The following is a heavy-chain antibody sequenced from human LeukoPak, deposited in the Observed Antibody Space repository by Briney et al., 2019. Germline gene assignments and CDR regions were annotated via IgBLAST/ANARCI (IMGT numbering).Heavy chain of an antibody. CDR1: VGTFSYYP. V-gene: IGHV1-69*06. CDR3: AREQGRSGAFDI. Sequence: SVTVSCKASVGTFSYYPISWVRQAPGQGPEWLGSIIPVYGTTKSAQKFQGRVTITADKSSNTVYLEFSGLRSEDTAVYYCAREQGRSGAFDIWGQGSLVTVSS. CDR2: IIPVYGTT. D-gene: IGHD3-10*01. J-gene: IGHJ3*02.